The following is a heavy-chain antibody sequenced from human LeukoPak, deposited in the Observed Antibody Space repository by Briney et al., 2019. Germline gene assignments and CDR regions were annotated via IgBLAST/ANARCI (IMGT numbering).Heavy chain of an antibody. CDR2: ISSSSSYI. Sequence: GGSLRLSCAASGFTFSSYSMNWVRQAPGKGLEWVSSISSSSSYIYYADSVKGRFTISRDNAKNSLYLQMNSLRAEDTAVYYCARFPGYGSSSKGEYYYGMDVWGKGTTVTVSS. CDR1: GFTFSSYS. J-gene: IGHJ6*04. V-gene: IGHV3-21*01. D-gene: IGHD6-13*01. CDR3: ARFPGYGSSSKGEYYYGMDV.